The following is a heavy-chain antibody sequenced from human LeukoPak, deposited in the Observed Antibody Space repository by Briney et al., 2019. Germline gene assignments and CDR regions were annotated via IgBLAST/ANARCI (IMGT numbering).Heavy chain of an antibody. CDR3: ARDPPREWFGELLKRFDY. CDR1: GYTFTSYG. CDR2: ISAYNGNT. V-gene: IGHV1-18*01. Sequence: GASAKVSCKASGYTFTSYGISWVRQAPGQGLEWMGWISAYNGNTNYAQKLQGRVTMTTDTSTSTAYMELRSLRSDDTAVYYCARDPPREWFGELLKRFDYWGQGTLVTVSS. J-gene: IGHJ4*02. D-gene: IGHD3-10*01.